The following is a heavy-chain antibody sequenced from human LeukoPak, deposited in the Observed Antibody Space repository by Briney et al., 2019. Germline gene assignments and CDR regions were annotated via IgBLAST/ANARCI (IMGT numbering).Heavy chain of an antibody. CDR3: AKSRHAYYFAMDV. CDR2: ISITGADT. Sequence: PRGSLRLSCAASGFTFDSYAMSWARQAPGKGLEWVSLISITGADTYYADSVEGRFTVSRDNSKNMIYLQMNSLRAEDTAVYYCAKSRHAYYFAMDVWGLGTTVTVSS. J-gene: IGHJ6*02. CDR1: GFTFDSYA. V-gene: IGHV3-23*01.